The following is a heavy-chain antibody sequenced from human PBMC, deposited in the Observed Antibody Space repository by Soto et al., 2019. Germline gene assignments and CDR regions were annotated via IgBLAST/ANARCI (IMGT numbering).Heavy chain of an antibody. Sequence: QVQLQESGPRLVKPSETLSLTCTVSDDFISSYYWNWIRQPAGKGLEWIGRVSTSGATTYNPSRESRVTMSVETSKKQFSLKLTSVTAADTAVYFCARADYEVLTGSYAMDVWGQGTTVTVSS. J-gene: IGHJ6*02. CDR1: DDFISSYY. V-gene: IGHV4-4*07. CDR3: ARADYEVLTGSYAMDV. D-gene: IGHD3-9*01. CDR2: VSTSGAT.